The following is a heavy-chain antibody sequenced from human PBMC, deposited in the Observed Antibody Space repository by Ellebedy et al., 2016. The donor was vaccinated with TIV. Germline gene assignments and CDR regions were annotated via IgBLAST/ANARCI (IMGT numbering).Heavy chain of an antibody. J-gene: IGHJ4*02. CDR1: GFTVSSNY. Sequence: GGSLRLXCAASGFTVSSNYMSWVRQAPGKGLEWVSVIYSGGSTYYADSVKGRFTISRDNSKNTLYLQMNSLRAEDTAVYYCARAHYYDSSGYYPGLTYFDYWGQGTLVTVSS. D-gene: IGHD3-22*01. CDR2: IYSGGST. CDR3: ARAHYYDSSGYYPGLTYFDY. V-gene: IGHV3-66*01.